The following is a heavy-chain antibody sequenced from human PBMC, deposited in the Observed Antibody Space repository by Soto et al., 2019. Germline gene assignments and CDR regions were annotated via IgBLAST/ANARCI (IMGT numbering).Heavy chain of an antibody. CDR1: GGSFSGYY. D-gene: IGHD2-2*01. J-gene: IGHJ6*02. CDR2: INHSGST. V-gene: IGHV4-34*01. CDR3: ARVGVLVVVPAAIPCGMDV. Sequence: SETLSLTCAVYGGSFSGYYWSWIRQPPGKGLEWIGEINHSGSTNYNPSLKSRVTISVDTSKNQFSLKLSSVTAADTAVYYCARVGVLVVVPAAIPCGMDVWGQGTTVTVSS.